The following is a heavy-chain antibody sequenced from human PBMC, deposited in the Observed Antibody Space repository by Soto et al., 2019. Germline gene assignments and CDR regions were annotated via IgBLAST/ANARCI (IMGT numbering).Heavy chain of an antibody. CDR1: GFSLSTSGVG. J-gene: IGHJ4*02. D-gene: IGHD3-10*01. Sequence: QITLKESGPSLVKPTQTLTLTCTFSGFSLSTSGVGVGWIRQPPGKALEWLALIYWDDDKRYSPSLKSRLTITKDTSKNQVVLTMTNMDPVDTATYYGAHPPMGQDYFDYWGQGTLVTVSS. V-gene: IGHV2-5*02. CDR3: AHPPMGQDYFDY. CDR2: IYWDDDK.